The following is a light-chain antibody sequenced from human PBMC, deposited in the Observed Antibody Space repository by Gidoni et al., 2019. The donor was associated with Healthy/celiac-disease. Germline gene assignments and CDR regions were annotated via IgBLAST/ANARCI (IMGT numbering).Light chain of an antibody. CDR2: EVS. V-gene: IGLV2-14*01. CDR3: SSYTSSSTSLVV. Sequence: QSALTQPASVSGSPGPSITIPCTGTSSDVGGYNYVSWYQQHPGKAPKRMIYEVSNRPSGGSNRFSGSKSGNTASLTISGLQAEDEADYYCSSYTSSSTSLVVFGGGTKLTVL. CDR1: SSDVGGYNY. J-gene: IGLJ2*01.